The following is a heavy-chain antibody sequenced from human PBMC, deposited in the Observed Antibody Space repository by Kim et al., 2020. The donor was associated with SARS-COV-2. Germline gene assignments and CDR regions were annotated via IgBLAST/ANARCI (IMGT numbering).Heavy chain of an antibody. CDR1: GFTFSSYA. CDR3: ARDPVGRSSSAGDAFDI. D-gene: IGHD6-6*01. V-gene: IGHV3-30-3*01. J-gene: IGHJ3*02. Sequence: GGSLRLSCAASGFTFSSYAMHWVRQAPGKGLEWVAVISYDGSNKYYADSVKGRFTISRDNSKNTLYLQMNSLRAEDTAVYYCARDPVGRSSSAGDAFDI. CDR2: ISYDGSNK.